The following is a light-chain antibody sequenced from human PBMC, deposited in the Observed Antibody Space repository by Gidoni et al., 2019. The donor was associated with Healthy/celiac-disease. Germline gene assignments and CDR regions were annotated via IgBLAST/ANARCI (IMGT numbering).Light chain of an antibody. Sequence: QLVLTQSPSASASLGASVKLTCTLSSGHSSYAIAWHQQQPEKGPRYLMKLNSDGSHSKGDGIPDRFSGSSSRAERYLTISSLQSEDEADYYCQTWGTGAWVFGGWTKLPVL. V-gene: IGLV4-69*01. J-gene: IGLJ3*02. CDR1: SGHSSYA. CDR3: QTWGTGAWV. CDR2: LNSDGSH.